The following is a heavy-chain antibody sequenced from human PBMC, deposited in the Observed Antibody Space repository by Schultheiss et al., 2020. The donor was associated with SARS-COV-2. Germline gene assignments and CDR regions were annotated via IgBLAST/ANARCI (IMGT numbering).Heavy chain of an antibody. Sequence: GGSLRLSCTASGFTFGDYAMSWFRQAPGKGLEWVGFIRSKAYGGTTEYAASVKGRFTISRDDSKSIAYLQMNSLKTEDTAVYYCTRDGDDYGDYVGYYYGMDVWGQGTTVTVSS. CDR1: GFTFGDYA. CDR2: IRSKAYGGTT. CDR3: TRDGDDYGDYVGYYYGMDV. V-gene: IGHV3-49*03. J-gene: IGHJ6*02. D-gene: IGHD4-17*01.